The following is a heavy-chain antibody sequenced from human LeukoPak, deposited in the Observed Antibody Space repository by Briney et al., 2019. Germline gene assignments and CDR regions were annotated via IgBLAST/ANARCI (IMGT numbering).Heavy chain of an antibody. CDR1: GLNFRGYW. V-gene: IGHV3-7*01. D-gene: IGHD5-12*01. Sequence: TGGSLRLSCAVSGLNFRGYWMAWVRQAPGKGLEWVANMKQGGREKYYVDSVKGRFTISRDNAKNSLYLEMNSLRVEDTAVYYCARDLGHTGYDLYDYWGQGTLVTVSS. J-gene: IGHJ4*02. CDR3: ARDLGHTGYDLYDY. CDR2: MKQGGREK.